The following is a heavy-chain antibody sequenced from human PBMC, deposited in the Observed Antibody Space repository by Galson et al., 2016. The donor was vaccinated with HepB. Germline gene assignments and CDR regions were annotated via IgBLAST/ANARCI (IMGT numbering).Heavy chain of an antibody. CDR1: GGSINSGGHY. V-gene: IGHV4-31*03. D-gene: IGHD6-25*01. CDR3: ARGGGSLDYYFDY. CDR2: IYYRGST. Sequence: TLSLTCTVSGGSINSGGHYWSWIRQLPGEGLEWIGFIYYRGSTYYKSSLKSRVNISIDTSKNQFSLNLNSVTAADTAVYYCARGGGSLDYYFDYWGQRTPVTVSS. J-gene: IGHJ4*02.